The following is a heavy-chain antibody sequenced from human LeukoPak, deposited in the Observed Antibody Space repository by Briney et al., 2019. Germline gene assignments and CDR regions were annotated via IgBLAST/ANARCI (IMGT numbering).Heavy chain of an antibody. D-gene: IGHD3-10*01. CDR3: VLSGSYYHPYGMDV. V-gene: IGHV3-21*01. CDR1: GFTFSSYS. Sequence: GGSLRLSCAASGFTFSSYSMNWVRQAPGKGLEWVSSISSSSSYIYYADSVKGRFTISRDNAKNSLYLQMNSLRAEDTAVYYCVLSGSYYHPYGMDVWGQGTTVTVSS. J-gene: IGHJ6*02. CDR2: ISSSSSYI.